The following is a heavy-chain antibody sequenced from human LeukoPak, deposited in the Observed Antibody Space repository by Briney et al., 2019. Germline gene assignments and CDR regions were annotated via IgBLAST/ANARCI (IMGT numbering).Heavy chain of an antibody. CDR1: GGSLSGYY. V-gene: IGHV4-59*08. Sequence: SETLSLTCGVRGGSLSGYYWSWIRQAPGKGLEWIGNIYYSGSTNYNPSLKSRVTVSVDTSKNQFSLKLSSVTAADTAVYYCARHGTLGSTTYPLDYWGQGTLATVSS. CDR3: ARHGTLGSTTYPLDY. CDR2: IYYSGST. D-gene: IGHD1-26*01. J-gene: IGHJ4*02.